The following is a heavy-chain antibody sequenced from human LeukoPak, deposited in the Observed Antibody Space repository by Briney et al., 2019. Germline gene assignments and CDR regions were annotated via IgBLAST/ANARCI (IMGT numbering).Heavy chain of an antibody. CDR2: IYYSGST. CDR1: GGSISSYY. J-gene: IGHJ4*02. Sequence: SETLSLTCTVSGGSISSYYWSWIRQPPGKGLEWIGYIYYSGSTNYNPSHKSRVTISVDTSKNQFSLKLSSVTAADTAVYYCARAPLLWFGEFDYWGQGTLVTVSS. D-gene: IGHD3-10*01. V-gene: IGHV4-59*01. CDR3: ARAPLLWFGEFDY.